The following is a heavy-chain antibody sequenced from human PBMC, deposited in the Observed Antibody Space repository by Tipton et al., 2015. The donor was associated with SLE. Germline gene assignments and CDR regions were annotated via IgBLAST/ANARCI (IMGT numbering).Heavy chain of an antibody. Sequence: TLSLTCTVSGGSISTYYWSWLRQPPGKGLEWIAYIYHSGTTNYNPSLKSRVTMSLDTSKDQFSLKVNSVTAADTAVYYCARAILGPGATWSFYYGMDVWGQGTTVTVSS. CDR1: GGSISTYY. CDR3: ARAILGPGATWSFYYGMDV. J-gene: IGHJ6*02. CDR2: IYHSGTT. V-gene: IGHV4-59*01. D-gene: IGHD3-3*01.